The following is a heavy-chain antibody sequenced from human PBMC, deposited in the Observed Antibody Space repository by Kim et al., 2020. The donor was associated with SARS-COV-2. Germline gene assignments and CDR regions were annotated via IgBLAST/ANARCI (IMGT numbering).Heavy chain of an antibody. CDR3: ASGYSSSSFYGFDI. D-gene: IGHD6-6*01. CDR2: IHTSTGNP. CDR1: GYTFTRYA. Sequence: ASVKVSCKASGYTFTRYAMNWVRQGPGQGLEWMGWIHTSTGNPTYAQGFTGRFVFSLDTSVSTAYLQISSLKAEDTAVYYYASGYSSSSFYGFDIWGQGTMVTVS. V-gene: IGHV7-4-1*02. J-gene: IGHJ3*02.